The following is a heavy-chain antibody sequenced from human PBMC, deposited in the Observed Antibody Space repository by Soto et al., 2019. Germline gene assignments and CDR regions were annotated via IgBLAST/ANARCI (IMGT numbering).Heavy chain of an antibody. V-gene: IGHV4-34*01. CDR1: GGSFSGYY. CDR3: ARGTTEGMDV. J-gene: IGHJ6*02. CDR2: INHSGST. D-gene: IGHD4-17*01. Sequence: SETLSLTCAVYGGSFSGYYWSWIRQPPGKGLEWIGEINHSGSTNYNPSLKSRVTISVDTSKNQFSLKLSSVTAADTAVYYCARGTTEGMDVWGQGTTVTVSS.